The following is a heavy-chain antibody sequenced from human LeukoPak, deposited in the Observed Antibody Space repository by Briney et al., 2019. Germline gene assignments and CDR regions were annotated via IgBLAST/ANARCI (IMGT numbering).Heavy chain of an antibody. Sequence: PGASLRLSCATSGFIFSTYALSWVRQAPGKGLEWASSISGSGGSTYHADSVKGRFTISRDSSKNTLYLQMNSLRAEDTAIYYCARVIRAAPGKGYFDYWGQGTLVTVSS. CDR3: ARVIRAAPGKGYFDY. CDR2: ISGSGGST. J-gene: IGHJ4*02. CDR1: GFIFSTYA. V-gene: IGHV3-23*01. D-gene: IGHD6-13*01.